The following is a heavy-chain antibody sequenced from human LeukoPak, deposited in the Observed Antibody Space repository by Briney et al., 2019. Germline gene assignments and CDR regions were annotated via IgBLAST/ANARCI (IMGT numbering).Heavy chain of an antibody. CDR3: ATATQPRGYFLH. CDR2: ISVNNGGT. CDR1: GYTFTTYS. J-gene: IGHJ1*01. V-gene: IGHV1-18*01. D-gene: IGHD2-2*01. Sequence: ASVKVSCKASGYTFTTYSLAWVRQAPGQSLEWMGWISVNNGGTNYAQSFQDRVTLTRDTSTDTAYLELRSLSSDDTAIIYCATATQPRGYFLHWGQGTLVTVSS.